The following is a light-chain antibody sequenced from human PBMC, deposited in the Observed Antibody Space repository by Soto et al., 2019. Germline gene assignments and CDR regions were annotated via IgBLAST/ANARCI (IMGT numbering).Light chain of an antibody. CDR1: SSDVGSYNL. Sequence: QSALTQPASVSGSPGQSITISCTGTSSDVGSYNLVSWYQQHPGKAPKLMIYEGSKRPSGLSNRFSGSKSGNTASLTISGLQAEDEADYYCCSYAGSSSSYVVFGGGTKVTVL. V-gene: IGLV2-23*01. CDR2: EGS. CDR3: CSYAGSSSSYVV. J-gene: IGLJ2*01.